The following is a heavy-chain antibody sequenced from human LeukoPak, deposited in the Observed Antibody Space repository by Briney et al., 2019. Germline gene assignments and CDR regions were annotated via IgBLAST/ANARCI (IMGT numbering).Heavy chain of an antibody. CDR1: GLRFSDYH. J-gene: IGHJ4*02. Sequence: GSLRLSCAASGLRFSDYHMDWVRQPPGKGLECIGSIYYSGRNYYNPSLKSRVTISVDTSKNQFSLKLSSVTAADTAVYYCARVQYSSSVDSWGQGTLVTVSS. CDR3: ARVQYSSSVDS. D-gene: IGHD6-6*01. V-gene: IGHV4-39*07. CDR2: IYYSGRN.